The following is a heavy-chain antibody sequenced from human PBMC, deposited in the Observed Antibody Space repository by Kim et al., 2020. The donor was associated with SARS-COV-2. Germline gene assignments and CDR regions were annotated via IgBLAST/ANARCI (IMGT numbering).Heavy chain of an antibody. J-gene: IGHJ4*02. CDR2: IYYSGST. CDR3: ARTYYDILTGYYADY. Sequence: SETLSLTCTVSGGSISSSSYYWGWIRQPPGKGLEWIGSIYYSGSTYYNPSLKSRVTISVDTPKNQFSLKLSSVTAADTAVYYCARTYYDILTGYYADYWGQGTLVTVSS. V-gene: IGHV4-39*01. CDR1: GGSISSSSYY. D-gene: IGHD3-9*01.